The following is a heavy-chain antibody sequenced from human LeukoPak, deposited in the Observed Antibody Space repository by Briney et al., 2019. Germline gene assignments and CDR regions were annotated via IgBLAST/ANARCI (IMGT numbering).Heavy chain of an antibody. J-gene: IGHJ4*02. CDR2: VNYSGST. V-gene: IGHV4-34*01. CDR3: ARGGLYGGYAWVY. D-gene: IGHD4-17*01. CDR1: VGSFSDFY. Sequence: SETLSLTCAVSVGSFSDFYWNWIRQRPGKGLDRIGEVNYSGSTYYNPSLKSRVTISVDTSKNQFSLKMSSVTAADTAVYYCARGGLYGGYAWVYWGERAPVAVSS.